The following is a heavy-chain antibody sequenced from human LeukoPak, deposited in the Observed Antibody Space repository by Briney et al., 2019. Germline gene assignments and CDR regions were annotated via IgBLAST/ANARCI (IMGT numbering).Heavy chain of an antibody. CDR2: IIPILGTA. D-gene: IGHD6-19*01. CDR1: GGTFSSYA. J-gene: IGHJ5*02. V-gene: IGHV1-69*01. Sequence: SVKVSCKASGGTFSSYAISWVRQAPGQGLEWMGGIIPILGTANYAQKFQGRVTITADESTSTAYMELSSLRPEDTAVYYCARQTAVAGRYNWFDPWGQGTLVTVSS. CDR3: ARQTAVAGRYNWFDP.